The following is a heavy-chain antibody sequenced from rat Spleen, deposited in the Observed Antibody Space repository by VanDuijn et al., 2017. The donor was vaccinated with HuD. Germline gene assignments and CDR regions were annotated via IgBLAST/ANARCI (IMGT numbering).Heavy chain of an antibody. CDR1: GFTFSSFP. Sequence: EVQLVESGGGLVQPGRSMKLSCAASGFTFSSFPLAWVRQAPTKGLEWVATINTSGGITYYRDSVKGRFTLSRDNAKSTLYRQMNSLRSEDTATYYCTRALIRGTYFDYWGQGVMVTVSS. CDR3: TRALIRGTYFDY. V-gene: IGHV5-46*01. D-gene: IGHD4-3*01. CDR2: INTSGGIT. J-gene: IGHJ2*01.